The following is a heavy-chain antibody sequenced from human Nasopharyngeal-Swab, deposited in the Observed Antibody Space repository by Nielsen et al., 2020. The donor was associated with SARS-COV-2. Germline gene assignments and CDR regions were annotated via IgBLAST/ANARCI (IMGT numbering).Heavy chain of an antibody. CDR2: IRRNSDYI. J-gene: IGHJ3*02. D-gene: IGHD3-22*01. CDR3: TTAKDTSGYDAFDI. CDR1: GFSFDDYT. V-gene: IGHV3-9*01. Sequence: SLKTSCTASGFSFDDYTMHWVRQPPGKVLEWVSGIRRNSDYIGYTDSVKGRSVIARDNAKNSLYLQMNSLRPEDTVLHFCTTAKDTSGYDAFDIWGQGTVVTVSS.